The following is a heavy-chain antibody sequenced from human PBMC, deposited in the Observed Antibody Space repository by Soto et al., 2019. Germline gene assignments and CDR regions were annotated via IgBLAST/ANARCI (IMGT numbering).Heavy chain of an antibody. D-gene: IGHD3-10*01. J-gene: IGHJ6*02. CDR3: ARVGELFYYYYGMDV. CDR1: GYTFTSYY. V-gene: IGHV1-46*01. CDR2: INPSGGST. Sequence: GXSVKVSCKASGYTFTSYYMHWVRQAPGQGLEWMGIINPSGGSTSYAQKFQGRVTMTRDTSTSTVYMELSSLRSEDTAVYYCARVGELFYYYYGMDVWGQGTTVTVSS.